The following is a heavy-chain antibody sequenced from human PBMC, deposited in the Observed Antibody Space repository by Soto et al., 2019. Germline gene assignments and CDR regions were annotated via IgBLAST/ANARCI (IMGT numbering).Heavy chain of an antibody. CDR3: ARHQDSSGWYGNYYYMDV. J-gene: IGHJ6*03. CDR1: GGSISSSSYY. V-gene: IGHV4-39*01. D-gene: IGHD6-19*01. CDR2: IYYSGST. Sequence: SETLSLTCTVSGGSISSSSYYWGWIRQPPGKGLEWIGSIYYSGSTYYNPSLKSRVTISVDTSKNQFSLKLSSVTAADTAVYYCARHQDSSGWYGNYYYMDVWGKGTTVTVSS.